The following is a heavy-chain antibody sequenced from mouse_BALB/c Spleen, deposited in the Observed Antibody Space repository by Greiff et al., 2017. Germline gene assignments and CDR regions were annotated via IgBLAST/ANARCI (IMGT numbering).Heavy chain of an antibody. CDR1: GFAFSSYD. J-gene: IGHJ3*01. D-gene: IGHD3-1*01. V-gene: IGHV5-12-1*01. Sequence: EVHLVESGGGLVKPGGSLKLSCAASGFAFSSYDMSWVRQTPEKRLEWVAYISSGGGSTYYPDTVKGRFTISRDNAKNTLYLQMSSLKSEDTAMYYCARHGAARSWFAYWGQGTLVTVSA. CDR2: ISSGGGST. CDR3: ARHGAARSWFAY.